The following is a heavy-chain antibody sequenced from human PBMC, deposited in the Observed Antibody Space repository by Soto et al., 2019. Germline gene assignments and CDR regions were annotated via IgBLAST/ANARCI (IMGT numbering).Heavy chain of an antibody. Sequence: GGSLRLSCTTSGFTFSNFAMSWVRQAPGKGLEWVSGIIGSGGTTYYADSVKGRFTISRDKSKTTLYLQMNSLRAEDTAIYYCVKEGGYSFGPGNYYGMDVWGQGT. CDR3: VKEGGYSFGPGNYYGMDV. D-gene: IGHD5-18*01. CDR1: GFTFSNFA. J-gene: IGHJ6*02. CDR2: IIGSGGTT. V-gene: IGHV3-23*01.